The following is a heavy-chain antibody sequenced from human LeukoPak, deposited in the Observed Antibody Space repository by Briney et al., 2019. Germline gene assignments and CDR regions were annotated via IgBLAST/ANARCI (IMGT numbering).Heavy chain of an antibody. D-gene: IGHD3-10*01. CDR3: ARDYYGSGSRNGMDV. CDR2: ISYDGSNK. V-gene: IGHV3-30-3*01. Sequence: GGSLRLSCAASGFTFSSYAMHWVRQAPGKGLGWVAVISYDGSNKYYADSVKGRFTISRDNSKNTLYLQMNSLRAEDTAVYYCARDYYGSGSRNGMDVWGQGTTATVSS. J-gene: IGHJ6*02. CDR1: GFTFSSYA.